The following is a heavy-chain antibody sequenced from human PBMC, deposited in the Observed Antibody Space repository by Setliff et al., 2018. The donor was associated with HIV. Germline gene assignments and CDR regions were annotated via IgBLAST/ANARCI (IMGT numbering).Heavy chain of an antibody. CDR3: ARSSLVVPSAKTHYFFDL. J-gene: IGHJ2*01. D-gene: IGHD2-2*01. CDR1: GFTFSNYN. V-gene: IGHV3-48*04. Sequence: PGGSLRLSCGASGFTFSNYNMNWVRQAPGKGLEWVSYITSSGRSISYADSVKGRFTISRVNAKNSLYLQMNSLRAEDTAVYYCARSSLVVPSAKTHYFFDLWGRGTLVTVS. CDR2: ITSSGRSI.